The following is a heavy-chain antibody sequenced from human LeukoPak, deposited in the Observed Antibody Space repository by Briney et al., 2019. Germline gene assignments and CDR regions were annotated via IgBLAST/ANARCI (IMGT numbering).Heavy chain of an antibody. J-gene: IGHJ4*02. V-gene: IGHV1-18*01. CDR2: ISAYNGNT. Sequence: ASVKVSCKASGYTFTSYGISWVGQAPGQGREWMGWISAYNGNTNYAQKLQGRVTMTTHTSTSTAYMELRSLRSDDTAVYYCAISRHAVAGYYFDYWGQGTLVTVSS. D-gene: IGHD6-19*01. CDR3: AISRHAVAGYYFDY. CDR1: GYTFTSYG.